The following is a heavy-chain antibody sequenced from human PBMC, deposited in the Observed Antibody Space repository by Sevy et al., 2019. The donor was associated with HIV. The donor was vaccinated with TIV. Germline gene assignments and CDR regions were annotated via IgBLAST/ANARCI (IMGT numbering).Heavy chain of an antibody. Sequence: GGSLRLSCAASGFTFSNAWMSWVHQAPGKGLEWVGRIKSKTDGGTTDYAAPVKGRFTISRDDSKNTLYLQMNSLKTEDTAVYYCTTLGVGATNNYFDYWGQGTLVTVSS. CDR2: IKSKTDGGTT. CDR1: GFTFSNAW. CDR3: TTLGVGATNNYFDY. J-gene: IGHJ4*02. V-gene: IGHV3-15*01. D-gene: IGHD1-26*01.